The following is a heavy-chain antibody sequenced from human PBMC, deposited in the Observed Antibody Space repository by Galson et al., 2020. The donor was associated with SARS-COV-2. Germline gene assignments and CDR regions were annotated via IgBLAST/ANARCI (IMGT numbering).Heavy chain of an antibody. CDR1: GDSFTRYNYW. CDR3: ARHLPLGGEGSFDI. V-gene: IGHV5-10-1*01. Sequence: GESLKISCKGSGDSFTRYNYWISWVRQVPGKGLEYMGRIDPSDSYTKYTPSFEGHVTISADKSITTVYLQWSSLKASDTAMYYCARHLPLGGEGSFDIWGQGTMVTVSS. D-gene: IGHD3-16*01. CDR2: IDPSDSYT. J-gene: IGHJ3*02.